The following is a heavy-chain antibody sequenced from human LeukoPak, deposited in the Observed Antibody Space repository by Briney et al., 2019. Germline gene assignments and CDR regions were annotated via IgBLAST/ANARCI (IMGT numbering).Heavy chain of an antibody. CDR3: TRSDCSSGRCPGFDN. CDR1: GDSVPSNSAT. D-gene: IGHD6-19*01. V-gene: IGHV6-1*01. CDR2: TYYRSKWFI. Sequence: SQTFSLTCGISGDSVPSNSATWNWIRQSPSRGLEWLGRTYYRSKWFINYAPFVKSRIIINPDTPKNQVSLQLNSVTPEDTAVYYCTRSDCSSGRCPGFDNWGQGTLVTVSS. J-gene: IGHJ4*02.